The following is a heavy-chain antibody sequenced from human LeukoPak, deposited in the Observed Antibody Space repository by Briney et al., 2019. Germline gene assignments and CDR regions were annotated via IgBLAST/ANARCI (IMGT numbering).Heavy chain of an antibody. CDR1: GASVSSESYY. CDR2: VYYSGST. V-gene: IGHV4-61*01. Sequence: SETLSLTCTVSGASVSSESYYWNWIRQPPGKGLEWIGYVYYSGSTNYNPSLKSRVTISIDRSKNQFSLKLSSVTAADTAVYYCARGVAGTYDYWGQGTLVTVSS. J-gene: IGHJ4*02. D-gene: IGHD6-19*01. CDR3: ARGVAGTYDY.